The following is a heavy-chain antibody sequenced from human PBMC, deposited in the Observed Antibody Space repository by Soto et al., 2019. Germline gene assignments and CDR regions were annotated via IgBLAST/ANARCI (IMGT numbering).Heavy chain of an antibody. CDR2: IIPILGIA. D-gene: IGHD2-15*01. J-gene: IGHJ3*02. Sequence: SVKVSCKASGGTFSSYTISWVRQAPGQGLEWMGRIIPILGIANYAQKFQGRVTITADKSTSTAYMELSSLRSEDTAVYYCASKYCSGGSCYYPFAFDIWGQGTMVTVSS. CDR3: ASKYCSGGSCYYPFAFDI. CDR1: GGTFSSYT. V-gene: IGHV1-69*02.